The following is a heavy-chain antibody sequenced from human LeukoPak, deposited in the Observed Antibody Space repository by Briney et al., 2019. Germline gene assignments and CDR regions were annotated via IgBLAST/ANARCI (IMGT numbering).Heavy chain of an antibody. CDR3: AANYYDSSGYYYDY. Sequence: ASVKVSCKVSGYTLTELSMHWVRQAPGKGLEWMGGFDPEDGETIYAQKFQGRVTMTEDTSTDTAYMELRSLRSEDTAVYYCAANYYDSSGYYYDYWGQGTLVTVSS. D-gene: IGHD3-22*01. CDR1: GYTLTELS. V-gene: IGHV1-24*01. J-gene: IGHJ4*02. CDR2: FDPEDGET.